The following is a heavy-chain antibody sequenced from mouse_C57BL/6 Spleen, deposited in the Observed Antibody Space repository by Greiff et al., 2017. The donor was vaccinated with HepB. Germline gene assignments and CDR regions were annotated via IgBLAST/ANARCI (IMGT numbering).Heavy chain of an antibody. Sequence: EVQLQQSGPELVKPGASVKMSCKASGYTFTDYNMHWVKQSHGKSLEWIGYINPNNGGTSYNQKFKGKATLTVNKSSSTDYMELRSLTSEDSAVYYCASSTIYYDYDGFAYWGQGTLVTVSA. CDR1: GYTFTDYN. V-gene: IGHV1-22*01. J-gene: IGHJ3*01. CDR2: INPNNGGT. D-gene: IGHD2-4*01. CDR3: ASSTIYYDYDGFAY.